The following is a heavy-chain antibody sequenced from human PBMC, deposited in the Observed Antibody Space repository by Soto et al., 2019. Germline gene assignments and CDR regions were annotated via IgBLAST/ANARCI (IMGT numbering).Heavy chain of an antibody. J-gene: IGHJ3*02. D-gene: IGHD3-10*01. CDR2: ISWNSGSI. CDR3: ARGLSYGLGSYVLFDAFDT. CDR1: GFIFEDYA. V-gene: IGHV3-9*01. Sequence: EVQVVESGGGLVQPGRSLRLSCAASGFIFEDYAMHWVRQAPGKGLELVSGISWNSGSIDYADSVTGRFTISRDNAKNSLYLQMNNLRTEDTALYYCARGLSYGLGSYVLFDAFDTWGQGTRVTVSS.